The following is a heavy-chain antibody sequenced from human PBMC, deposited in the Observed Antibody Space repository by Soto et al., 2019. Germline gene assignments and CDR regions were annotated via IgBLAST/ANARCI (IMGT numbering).Heavy chain of an antibody. CDR3: ARAPLLRGYSYNWFDP. CDR1: GFTFSGYW. Sequence: LRLSCAASGFTFSGYWMSWVRQAPGKGLEWVANIKRDGSEIYYADSVKGRFTISRDNAKDSLYLQMNSLTAADTAVYYCARAPLLRGYSYNWFDPWGQGTLVTVSS. CDR2: IKRDGSEI. D-gene: IGHD5-18*01. V-gene: IGHV3-7*01. J-gene: IGHJ5*02.